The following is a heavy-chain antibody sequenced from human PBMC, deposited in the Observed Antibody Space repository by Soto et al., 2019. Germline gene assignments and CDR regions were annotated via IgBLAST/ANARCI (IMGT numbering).Heavy chain of an antibody. D-gene: IGHD1-20*01. Sequence: GGSMRLSCAASGFTFSSYGMHWVRPAPGKGLEWVAVIWYDGSNKYYADSVKGRFTISRDNSKNTLYLQMNSLRAEDTAVYYCARDFGITGTLSYFDYWGQGTLVTVSS. J-gene: IGHJ4*02. CDR1: GFTFSSYG. CDR3: ARDFGITGTLSYFDY. V-gene: IGHV3-33*01. CDR2: IWYDGSNK.